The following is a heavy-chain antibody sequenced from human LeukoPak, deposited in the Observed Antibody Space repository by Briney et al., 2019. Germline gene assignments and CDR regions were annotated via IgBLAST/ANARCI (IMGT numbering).Heavy chain of an antibody. D-gene: IGHD3-9*01. CDR2: ISRGGGIT. Sequence: GSLRLSCAASGFTFTSYAMSWVRQAPGKGLEWVSTISRGGGITYYADSVKGRFTISRDSSKKTLYLQMNSLRGEDTAVYYCAKDQNYDILTGLRWYYGMDVWGQGTTVTVSS. V-gene: IGHV3-23*01. CDR3: AKDQNYDILTGLRWYYGMDV. CDR1: GFTFTSYA. J-gene: IGHJ6*02.